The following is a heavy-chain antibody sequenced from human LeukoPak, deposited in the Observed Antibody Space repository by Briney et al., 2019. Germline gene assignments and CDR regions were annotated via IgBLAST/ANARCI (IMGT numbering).Heavy chain of an antibody. D-gene: IGHD6-13*01. CDR3: ARHRAVGGGHSTTWYTDY. CDR1: GYSFSMYW. V-gene: IGHV5-51*01. CDR2: IDPSDSEI. J-gene: IGHJ4*02. Sequence: GESLKISCQGLGYSFSMYWIGWVRHMPGKGLEWMGVIDPSDSEITYSPSFQGHVTISVDKSVNTAYLQWTTLKASDTALYYCARHRAVGGGHSTTWYTDYWGQGTLVTVSS.